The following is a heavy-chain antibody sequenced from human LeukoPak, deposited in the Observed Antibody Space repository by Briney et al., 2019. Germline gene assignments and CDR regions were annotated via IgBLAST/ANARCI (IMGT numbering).Heavy chain of an antibody. CDR1: GFTFSSYG. CDR2: ISYDGSNK. Sequence: GGSLRLSCAASGFTFSSYGMHWVRQAPGKGLEWAAVISYDGSNKYYADSVKGRFTISRDNSKNTLYLQMNSLRAEDTAVYYCAKAKLPGRRFGELFFDYWGQGTLVTVSS. CDR3: AKAKLPGRRFGELFFDY. V-gene: IGHV3-30*18. J-gene: IGHJ4*02. D-gene: IGHD3-10*01.